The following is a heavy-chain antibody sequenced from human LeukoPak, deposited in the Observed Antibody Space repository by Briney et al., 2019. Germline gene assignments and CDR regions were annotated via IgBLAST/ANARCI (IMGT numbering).Heavy chain of an antibody. D-gene: IGHD3-22*01. J-gene: IGHJ4*02. CDR2: INHSGST. CDR1: GGSFSGYY. V-gene: IGHV4-34*01. Sequence: SETLSLTCAVYGGSFSGYYWSWIPQPPGKGLEWIGEINHSGSTNYNPSLKSRVTISVDKSKNQFSLKLSSVTAADTAVYYCARVSYYDSSGNRGAFDYWGQGTLVTVSS. CDR3: ARVSYYDSSGNRGAFDY.